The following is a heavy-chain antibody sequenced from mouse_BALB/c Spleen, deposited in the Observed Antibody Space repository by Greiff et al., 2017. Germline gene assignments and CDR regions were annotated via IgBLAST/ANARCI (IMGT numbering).Heavy chain of an antibody. CDR1: WYTFTRYW. Sequence: QPWSEVGGAGGSGKPFCKASWYTFTRYWMHWVKQRPGQGLEWIGNIYPGSGSTNYDEKFKSKATLTVDTSSSTAYMQLSSLTSEDSAVYYCTGSMDYWGQGTSVTVSS. V-gene: IGHV1S22*01. J-gene: IGHJ4*01. CDR2: IYPGSGST. CDR3: TGSMDY.